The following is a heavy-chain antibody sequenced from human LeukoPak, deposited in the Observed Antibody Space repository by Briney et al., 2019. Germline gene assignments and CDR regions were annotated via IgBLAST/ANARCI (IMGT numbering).Heavy chain of an antibody. D-gene: IGHD6-19*01. CDR2: ISSSSSYT. CDR3: ARVTQAVAGLDY. V-gene: IGHV3-11*05. Sequence: GGSLRLSCAASGFTFSDYYMSWIRQAPGKGLEWVSYISSSSSYTNYADSVEGRFTISRDNAKNSLYLQMNSLRAEDTAVYYCARVTQAVAGLDYWGQGTLVTVSS. J-gene: IGHJ4*02. CDR1: GFTFSDYY.